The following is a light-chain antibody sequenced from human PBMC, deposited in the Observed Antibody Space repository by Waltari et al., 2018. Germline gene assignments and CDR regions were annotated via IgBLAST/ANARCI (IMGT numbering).Light chain of an antibody. V-gene: IGLV2-14*03. CDR1: SSDVGGSNY. CDR2: DVS. Sequence: QSALTQPASVSGSPGQSITIFCTGTSSDVGGSNYVSWYQQHPGKAPKLVIYDVSYWPSGVSNRFSGSKSGNTASLTISGLQAEDEADYYCSSYTSSSTLVFGGGTKLTVL. J-gene: IGLJ2*01. CDR3: SSYTSSSTLV.